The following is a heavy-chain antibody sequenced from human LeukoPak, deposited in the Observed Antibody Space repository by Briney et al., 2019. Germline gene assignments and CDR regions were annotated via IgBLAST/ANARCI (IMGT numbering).Heavy chain of an antibody. V-gene: IGHV4-59*01. CDR3: ARSDGYNYFDY. Sequence: PSETLSLTCTVSGGSISSYYWSWIRQPPGKGLEWIGYIYYSESTNYNPSLKSRVTISVDTSKNQFSLKLSSVTAADTAVYYCARSDGYNYFDYWGQGTLVTVSS. CDR1: GGSISSYY. CDR2: IYYSEST. J-gene: IGHJ4*02. D-gene: IGHD3-22*01.